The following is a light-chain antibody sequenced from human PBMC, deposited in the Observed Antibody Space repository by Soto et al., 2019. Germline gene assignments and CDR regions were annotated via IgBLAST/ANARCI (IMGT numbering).Light chain of an antibody. CDR3: QQYGGSPT. Sequence: EIVLTQSPGTLSLSPGERATLFCRASQSVSRSSLVWYQQKPGQAPRLLISGASSRATGIPDRFSGSGSGTDFTLSISRLEPEDFAVYYCQQYGGSPTFGQGTKLEIK. V-gene: IGKV3-20*01. CDR2: GAS. CDR1: QSVSRSS. J-gene: IGKJ2*01.